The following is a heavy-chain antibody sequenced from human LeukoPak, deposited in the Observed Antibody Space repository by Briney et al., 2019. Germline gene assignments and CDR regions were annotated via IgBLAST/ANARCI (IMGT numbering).Heavy chain of an antibody. V-gene: IGHV4-61*01. Sequence: SETLSLTCTVSGASINNSTYYWSWIRQPPGKGLEWIGYVYYSGSTNSNPSLKSRVTISVDTSKNQFSLKVSSVTAADTAIYYCARGYNWFDPWGQGTLVTVSS. J-gene: IGHJ5*02. CDR2: VYYSGST. CDR1: GASINNSTYY. CDR3: ARGYNWFDP.